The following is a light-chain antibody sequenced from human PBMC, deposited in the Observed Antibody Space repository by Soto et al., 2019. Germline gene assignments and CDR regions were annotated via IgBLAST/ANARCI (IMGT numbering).Light chain of an antibody. V-gene: IGKV1-39*01. CDR1: QDIRRY. Sequence: DIQMTQSPSSLSPSVGDSVTITCRASQDIRRYLSWYQQKTGTAPKFLIYSASGLHSGVPSRFSGSGSGTDFTLTISSLQPEDFATYYCLQTYSTPWTFGQGTKVEIK. CDR3: LQTYSTPWT. J-gene: IGKJ1*01. CDR2: SAS.